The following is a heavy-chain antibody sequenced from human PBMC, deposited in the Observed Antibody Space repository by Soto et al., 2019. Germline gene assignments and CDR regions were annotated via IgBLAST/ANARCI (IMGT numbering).Heavy chain of an antibody. CDR2: ISGVGTSK. CDR1: GYTFSSYV. D-gene: IGHD4-17*01. V-gene: IGHV3-23*01. Sequence: GGSLRLSCAASGYTFSSYVMTWVRQAPGKGLEWVSSISGVGTSKFYADSVKGRFTISRDNSKNILYLQMDSLRAEDTAVYYCTKDLVTTITTLGHWGQGTLVTVSS. J-gene: IGHJ4*02. CDR3: TKDLVTTITTLGH.